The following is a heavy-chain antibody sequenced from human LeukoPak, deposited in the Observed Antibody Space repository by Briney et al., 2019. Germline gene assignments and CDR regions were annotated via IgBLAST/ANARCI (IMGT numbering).Heavy chain of an antibody. D-gene: IGHD2-8*01. CDR2: IYYSGST. Sequence: SETLSLTCTVSGDSFSNTNYYWDWIRQPPGKGLEWIVYIYYSGSTNYNPSLKSRVTISVDTSKNQFSLKLSSVTAADTAVYYCARHHCSNGVCFYGMDVWGQGTTVTVSS. V-gene: IGHV4-61*01. J-gene: IGHJ6*02. CDR3: ARHHCSNGVCFYGMDV. CDR1: GDSFSNTNYY.